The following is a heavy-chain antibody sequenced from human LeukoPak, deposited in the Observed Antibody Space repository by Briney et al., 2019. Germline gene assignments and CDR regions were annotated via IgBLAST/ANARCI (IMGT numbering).Heavy chain of an antibody. Sequence: ASVKVSCKAPVYTFTGYYMHWVRQAPGQGLEWMGWINLNSGGTNYAQKFQGRVTMTRDTSISTAYMELSRLRSDDTAVYYCATPRGPNCSGGSCYGGGFDYWGQGTLVTVSS. CDR2: INLNSGGT. CDR3: ATPRGPNCSGGSCYGGGFDY. CDR1: VYTFTGYY. J-gene: IGHJ4*02. V-gene: IGHV1-2*02. D-gene: IGHD2-15*01.